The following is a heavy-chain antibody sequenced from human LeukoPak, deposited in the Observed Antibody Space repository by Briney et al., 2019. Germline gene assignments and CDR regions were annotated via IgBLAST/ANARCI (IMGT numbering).Heavy chain of an antibody. J-gene: IGHJ5*02. CDR1: GGSVSSGSYY. Sequence: SETLSLTCTVSGGSVSSGSYYWSWIRQPPGKGLEWIGYIYYSGSTNYNPSLKSRVTISVDTSKNQFSLELSSVTAADTAVYYCARVTMIGAWFDPWGQGTLVTVSA. D-gene: IGHD3-22*01. V-gene: IGHV4-61*01. CDR3: ARVTMIGAWFDP. CDR2: IYYSGST.